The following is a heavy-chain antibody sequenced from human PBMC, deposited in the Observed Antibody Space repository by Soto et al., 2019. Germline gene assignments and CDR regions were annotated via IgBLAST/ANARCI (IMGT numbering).Heavy chain of an antibody. CDR2: INHSGST. V-gene: IGHV4-34*01. CDR3: ARGGLSVVAAATLGGAFDI. Sequence: PSETLSLTCAVYGGSFSGYYWSWIRQPPGKGLEWIGEINHSGSTNYNPSLKSRVTISVDTSKNQVSLKLSSVTAADTAMYYCARGGLSVVAAATLGGAFDIWGQGTTVTVSS. J-gene: IGHJ3*02. CDR1: GGSFSGYY. D-gene: IGHD2-15*01.